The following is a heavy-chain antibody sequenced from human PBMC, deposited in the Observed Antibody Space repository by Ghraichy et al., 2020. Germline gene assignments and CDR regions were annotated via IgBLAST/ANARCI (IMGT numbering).Heavy chain of an antibody. CDR3: ARDRLSGYSYGQVRIDYYYYGMDV. Sequence: ASVKVSCKASGYTFTSYGISWVRQAPGQGLEWMGWISAYNGNTNYAQKLQGRVTMTTDTSTSTAYMELRSLRSDDTAVYYCARDRLSGYSYGQVRIDYYYYGMDVWGQGTTVTVSS. D-gene: IGHD5-18*01. CDR1: GYTFTSYG. CDR2: ISAYNGNT. J-gene: IGHJ6*02. V-gene: IGHV1-18*01.